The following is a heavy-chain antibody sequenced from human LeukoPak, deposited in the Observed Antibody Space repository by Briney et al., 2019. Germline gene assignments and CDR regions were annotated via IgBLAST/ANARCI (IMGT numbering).Heavy chain of an antibody. Sequence: GGSLRLSCAASGFTFSSYAMHWVRQAPGKGLEWVAVISYDGSNKYYADSVKGRFTISRDNSKNTLYLQMNSLRAEDTAVYYCARGDHLDYWAREPWSPSPQ. V-gene: IGHV3-30-3*01. CDR3: ARGDHLDY. CDR1: GFTFSSYA. CDR2: ISYDGSNK. D-gene: IGHD2-21*02. J-gene: IGHJ4*02.